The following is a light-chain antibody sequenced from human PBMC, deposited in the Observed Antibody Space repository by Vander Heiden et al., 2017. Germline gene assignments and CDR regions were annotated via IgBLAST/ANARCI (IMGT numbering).Light chain of an antibody. CDR2: ATA. V-gene: IGKV1-12*01. CDR1: QDVSSW. Sequence: DIQMTQSPSSVSASVGDRVTITCRASQDVSSWLAWYQQKPGKAPKLLIYATARLHDGVPSRFSGSGSGTEFTLTISSLQPEDFATYYCQQADSFPLTFGGGTKVEV. CDR3: QQADSFPLT. J-gene: IGKJ4*01.